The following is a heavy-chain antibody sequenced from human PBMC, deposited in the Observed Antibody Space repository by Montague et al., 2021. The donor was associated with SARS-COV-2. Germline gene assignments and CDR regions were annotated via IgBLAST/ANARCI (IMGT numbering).Heavy chain of an antibody. D-gene: IGHD4-11*01. CDR1: GGSFSGYY. CDR3: ARGITVTNLFYYYYGMDV. CDR2: INHSGGT. J-gene: IGHJ6*02. V-gene: IGHV4-34*01. Sequence: SETRSLTCAVYGGSFSGYYWSWIRQPPGKGLEWIGEINHSGGTNYNPSLKSRVTISVDTSKNQFSLKLSSVTAADTAVYYCARGITVTNLFYYYYGMDVWGQGTTVTVSS.